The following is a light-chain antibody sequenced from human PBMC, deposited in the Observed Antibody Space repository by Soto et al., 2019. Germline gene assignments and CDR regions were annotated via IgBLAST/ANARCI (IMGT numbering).Light chain of an antibody. CDR2: DAS. CDR3: QQRSNWPPT. V-gene: IGKV3D-20*02. J-gene: IGKJ3*01. CDR1: QSVSSSY. Sequence: EIVLTQSPGTLSLSPGERATLSCRASQSVSSSYLAWYQQKPGQAPRLISYDASNRATGIPARFSGSGSGTDFTLTISSLEPEDFEVYYCQQRSNWPPTFGPGTKVDIK.